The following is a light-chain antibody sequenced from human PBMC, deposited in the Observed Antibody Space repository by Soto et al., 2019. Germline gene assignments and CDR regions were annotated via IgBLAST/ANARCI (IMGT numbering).Light chain of an antibody. Sequence: EIVLTQSPGTLSLSPGESATLSCRATQSVSATYLAWYQQKPGQAPRLLIYAASSRATDIPDRFSGSGSGTDFTLAISRLEPEDFAVYWCQHYGTAPRPFCQGTKVDIK. CDR3: QHYGTAPRP. J-gene: IGKJ1*01. CDR1: QSVSATY. CDR2: AAS. V-gene: IGKV3-20*01.